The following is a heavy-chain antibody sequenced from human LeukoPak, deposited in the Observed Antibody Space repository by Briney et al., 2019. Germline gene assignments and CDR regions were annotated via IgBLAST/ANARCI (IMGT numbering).Heavy chain of an antibody. D-gene: IGHD4-17*01. CDR2: ISGSGGST. Sequence: GGSLRLSCAGYGFTFNIYAMSWVRQAPGQGLEWLSSISGSGGSTYYADSVRGRFTISRDSSKNTLYLQMNTLRAGDTAVYYCAKEGDYNEFDYWGQGTLVTVSS. V-gene: IGHV3-23*01. J-gene: IGHJ4*02. CDR1: GFTFNIYA. CDR3: AKEGDYNEFDY.